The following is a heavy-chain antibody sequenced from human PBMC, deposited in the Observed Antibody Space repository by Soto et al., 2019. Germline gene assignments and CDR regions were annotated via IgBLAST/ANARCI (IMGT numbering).Heavy chain of an antibody. J-gene: IGHJ4*02. Sequence: ASVKVSCKASGGTFSSYTISWVRQAPGQGLEWMGRIIPILGIANYAQKFQGRVTITADKSTSTAYMELSSLRSEDTAVYYCAAAENHGYCSGGSCYSFDYWGQGTLVTVSS. CDR3: AAAENHGYCSGGSCYSFDY. D-gene: IGHD2-15*01. CDR1: GGTFSSYT. CDR2: IIPILGIA. V-gene: IGHV1-69*02.